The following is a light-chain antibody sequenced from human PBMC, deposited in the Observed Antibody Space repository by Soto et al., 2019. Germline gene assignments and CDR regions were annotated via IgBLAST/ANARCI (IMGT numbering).Light chain of an antibody. CDR2: AAY. V-gene: IGKV1-39*01. Sequence: DLQMTQSPSSLSASVGDRVTITCRASQSISTFLNWYQQKPGKAPTLLIYAAYRLQSGVPSRFRGSGSGTDFTLTINSLQPEDFATYYCQQSSSIPFTFGPGTKVDIK. CDR1: QSISTF. J-gene: IGKJ3*01. CDR3: QQSSSIPFT.